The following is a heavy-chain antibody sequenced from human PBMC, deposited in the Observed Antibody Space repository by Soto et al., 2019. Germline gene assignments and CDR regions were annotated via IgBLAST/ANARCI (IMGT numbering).Heavy chain of an antibody. J-gene: IGHJ5*02. V-gene: IGHV4-39*01. D-gene: IGHD2-2*01. Sequence: QLQLQESGPGLVKPSETLSLTCTVSGGSISSSSYYWGWIRQPPGKGLEWIGGIYYSGSTYYNPSRNSRVTISVDTSKNQFSLKRSSVTAADTAVYYCARQSRGGVVQAGGGSSYNWFDPWGQGTLVTASS. CDR1: GGSISSSSYY. CDR3: ARQSRGGVVQAGGGSSYNWFDP. CDR2: IYYSGST.